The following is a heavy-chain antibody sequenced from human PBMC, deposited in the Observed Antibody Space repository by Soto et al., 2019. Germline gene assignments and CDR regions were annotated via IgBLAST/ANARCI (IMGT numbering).Heavy chain of an antibody. V-gene: IGHV1-2*04. D-gene: IGHD4-17*01. CDR1: GYTFTCYY. J-gene: IGHJ6*02. CDR3: ARDKSKGGLPDLYGMDV. CDR2: INPNSGGT. Sequence: ASVKVSCKASGYTFTCYYMHWVRQAPGQGLEWMGWINPNSGGTNYAQKFQGWVTMTRDTSISTAYMELSRLRSDDTAVYYCARDKSKGGLPDLYGMDVWGQGTTVTVSS.